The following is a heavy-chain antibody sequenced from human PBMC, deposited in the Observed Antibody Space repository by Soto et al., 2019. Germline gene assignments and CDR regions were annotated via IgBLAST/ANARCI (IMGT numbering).Heavy chain of an antibody. CDR1: GSTFSSYA. CDR3: ARDVLKKRPGNY. D-gene: IGHD3-10*01. J-gene: IGHJ4*02. V-gene: IGHV1-69*01. Sequence: QVQLVQSGAEVKKPGSSVKVSCKASGSTFSSYAISWVRQAPGQGLEWMGGIIPIFGTANYAQKFQGRVTITAYESTSIADRELSSQRSEDTALYYCARDVLKKRPGNYWGQGTLVTVSS. CDR2: IIPIFGTA.